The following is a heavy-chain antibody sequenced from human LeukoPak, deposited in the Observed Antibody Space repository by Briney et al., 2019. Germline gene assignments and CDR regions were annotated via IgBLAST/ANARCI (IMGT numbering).Heavy chain of an antibody. V-gene: IGHV3-7*01. CDR3: ARGSRYYYDSSGLNFDY. D-gene: IGHD3-22*01. CDR1: GFTFSSYW. CDR2: IKQDGSEK. J-gene: IGHJ4*02. Sequence: GGSLRLSCAASGFTFSSYWMSWVRQAPGKGLEWVANIKQDGSEKYYVDSVKGRFTISRDNAKNSLYLQMNSLRAEDTAVYYCARGSRYYYDSSGLNFDYWGQGTLVTVSP.